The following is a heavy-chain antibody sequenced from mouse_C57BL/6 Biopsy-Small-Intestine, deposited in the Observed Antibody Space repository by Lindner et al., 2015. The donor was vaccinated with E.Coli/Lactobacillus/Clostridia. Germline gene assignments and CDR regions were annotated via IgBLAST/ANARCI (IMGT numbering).Heavy chain of an antibody. J-gene: IGHJ2*01. CDR1: GFNIKDYY. CDR2: IDPEDGET. Sequence: VQLQESGAELVKPGASVKLSCTASGFNIKDYYMHWVKQRTEQGLEWIGRIDPEDGETKYAPRFQGKATITADTSSNTAYLQLSSLTSEDTAVYYCAYYYGSSYYFDYWGQGTTLTVSS. V-gene: IGHV14-2*01. D-gene: IGHD1-1*01. CDR3: AYYYGSSYYFDY.